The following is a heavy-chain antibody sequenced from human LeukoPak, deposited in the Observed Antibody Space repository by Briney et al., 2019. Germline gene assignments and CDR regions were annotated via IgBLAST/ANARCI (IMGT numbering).Heavy chain of an antibody. V-gene: IGHV4-4*07. Sequence: SETLSLTCDVSGDSISSYYWSWIRQPAGKGLEWLGRIYPSGSANYNPSLKSRGTMSVDTSKNQFSLRLSSVTAADTAVYYCARGNIVGATDYFDYWGQGTLVTVSS. J-gene: IGHJ4*02. CDR2: IYPSGSA. CDR3: ARGNIVGATDYFDY. D-gene: IGHD1-26*01. CDR1: GDSISSYY.